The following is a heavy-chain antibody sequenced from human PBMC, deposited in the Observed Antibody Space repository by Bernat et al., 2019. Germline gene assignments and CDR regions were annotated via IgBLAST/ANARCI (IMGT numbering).Heavy chain of an antibody. CDR1: GASISSTSYY. J-gene: IGHJ4*02. V-gene: IGHV4-39*01. CDR3: ARMGGSGWPQADY. D-gene: IGHD6-19*01. CDR2: MYNGGST. Sequence: QLHLQESGPGLVKASETLSLTCTVSGASISSTSYYWGWIRQPPGKGLEWIGTMYNGGSTYYNPSLKSRVTISVDTSKNQFTLKLSSVTAADTAVYYCARMGGSGWPQADYWGQGTLVTVSS.